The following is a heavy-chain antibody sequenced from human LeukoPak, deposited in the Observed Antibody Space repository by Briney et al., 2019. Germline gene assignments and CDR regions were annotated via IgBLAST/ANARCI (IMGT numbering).Heavy chain of an antibody. CDR1: GGSISSYY. D-gene: IGHD3-3*01. J-gene: IGHJ5*02. V-gene: IGHV4-59*08. Sequence: SETLSLTYTGSGGSISSYYWSWTRQTPRKGLEWTGYIYYSGSTNYNPSLKSRVTITVDTSKNQCSLKLSSVTAADTAVYYCARMPLLRFYNWFDPWGQGTLVTVSS. CDR3: ARMPLLRFYNWFDP. CDR2: IYYSGST.